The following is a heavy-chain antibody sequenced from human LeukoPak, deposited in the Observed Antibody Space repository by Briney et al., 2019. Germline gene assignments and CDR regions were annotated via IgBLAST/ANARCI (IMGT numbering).Heavy chain of an antibody. CDR3: AKDLTTVVGWEYFDY. CDR1: GFTFSSYS. J-gene: IGHJ4*02. D-gene: IGHD4-17*01. Sequence: GGSLRLSCAVSGFTFSSYSMNWVRQAPGKGLEWVSAISGSGGSTYYADSVKGRFTISRDNSKNTLYLQMNSLRAEDTAVYYCAKDLTTVVGWEYFDYWGQGTLVTVSS. CDR2: ISGSGGST. V-gene: IGHV3-23*01.